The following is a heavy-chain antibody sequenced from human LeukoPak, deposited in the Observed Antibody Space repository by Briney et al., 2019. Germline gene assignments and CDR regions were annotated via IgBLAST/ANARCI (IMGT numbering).Heavy chain of an antibody. Sequence: PGGSLRLSCAASGFTFSSYSMNWVRQAPGKGLEWVSSISSSSSYIYYADSVKGRFTISRDNAKNSLYLQMNSLRAEDTAVYYCAVYSSGPASDAFDIWGQGTMVTVSS. CDR3: AVYSSGPASDAFDI. D-gene: IGHD6-19*01. CDR1: GFTFSSYS. J-gene: IGHJ3*02. CDR2: ISSSSSYI. V-gene: IGHV3-21*01.